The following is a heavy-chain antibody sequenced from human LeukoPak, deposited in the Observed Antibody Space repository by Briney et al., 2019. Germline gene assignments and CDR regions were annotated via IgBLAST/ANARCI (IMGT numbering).Heavy chain of an antibody. J-gene: IGHJ4*02. CDR1: GFAFSNYA. CDR2: ISGFNT. V-gene: IGHV3-23*01. D-gene: IGHD6-25*01. Sequence: PGGSLRLSCTTSGFAFSNYAMNWVRQAPGKGPEWVSGISGFNTYYADSVKGRFTISRDNSKNTLYLQMNSLRAEDTAVYYCAKRLGTAAGFDYWGQGTLVTVSS. CDR3: AKRLGTAAGFDY.